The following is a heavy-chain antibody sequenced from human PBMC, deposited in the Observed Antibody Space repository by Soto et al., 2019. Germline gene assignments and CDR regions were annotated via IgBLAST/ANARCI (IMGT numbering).Heavy chain of an antibody. CDR3: ARDPVSPDYDFWSGSSSYYYYYGMDV. D-gene: IGHD3-3*01. J-gene: IGHJ6*02. CDR2: IIPIFGTA. Sequence: SVKVSCKASGGTFSSYAISWVRQAPGQGLEWMGGIIPIFGTANYAQKFQGRVTITADKSTSTAYMELSSLRSEDTAVYYCARDPVSPDYDFWSGSSSYYYYYGMDVWGQGTTVTVS. V-gene: IGHV1-69*06. CDR1: GGTFSSYA.